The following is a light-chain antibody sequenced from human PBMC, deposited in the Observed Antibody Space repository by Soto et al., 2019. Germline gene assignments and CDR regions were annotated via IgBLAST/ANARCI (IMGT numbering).Light chain of an antibody. J-gene: IGKJ1*01. CDR2: DAS. V-gene: IGKV1-5*01. CDR3: QQYNSYSA. CDR1: QSISSW. Sequence: IQMTQSPSTLSASLGDRVTITCRAIQSISSWLAWYQQKPGKAPKLLIYDASSLESGVSSRFSGSGSGTEFTLTISSLQPDDFATYYCQQYNSYSAFGQGTKVDIK.